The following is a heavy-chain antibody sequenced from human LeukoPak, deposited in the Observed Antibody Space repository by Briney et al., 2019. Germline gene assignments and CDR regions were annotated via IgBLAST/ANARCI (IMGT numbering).Heavy chain of an antibody. D-gene: IGHD6-13*01. CDR2: MNPNSGNT. V-gene: IGHV1-8*01. Sequence: ASVKVSCKASGYTFTSYDINWVRQATGQGLEWMGWMNPNSGNTGYAQKFQGRVTMTRNTSISTAYMELSSLRSEDTAVYYCATAVSSSGDAFDIWGQETMVTVSS. J-gene: IGHJ3*02. CDR1: GYTFTSYD. CDR3: ATAVSSSGDAFDI.